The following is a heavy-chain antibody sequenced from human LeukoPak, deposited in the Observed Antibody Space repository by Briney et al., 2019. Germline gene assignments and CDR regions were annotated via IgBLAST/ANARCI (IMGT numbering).Heavy chain of an antibody. CDR1: GYTFTRYY. CDR3: ARGAIQLWLRGSGYYFDY. CDR2: INPNSGGT. J-gene: IGHJ4*02. Sequence: ASVKVSCKASGYTFTRYYMHWVRQAPGQGLEWMGWINPNSGGTNYAQKFQGRVTITRDTSISTAYMELSRLRSDDTAVYYCARGAIQLWLRGSGYYFDYWGQGTLVTVSS. V-gene: IGHV1-2*02. D-gene: IGHD5-18*01.